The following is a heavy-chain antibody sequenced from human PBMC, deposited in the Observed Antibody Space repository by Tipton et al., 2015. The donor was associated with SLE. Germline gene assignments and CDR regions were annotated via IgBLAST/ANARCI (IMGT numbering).Heavy chain of an antibody. J-gene: IGHJ4*02. V-gene: IGHV4-39*01. D-gene: IGHD7-27*01. CDR3: ARQGGANWGKIDY. CDR2: IHYRGNT. Sequence: LRLSCAASGLVVGINYINWVRQPPGKGLEWIGIIHYRGNTYYNPSLESRVTISVDTSKNQFSLRLTSVTAADTAVYYCARQGGANWGKIDYWGQGTLVTVSS. CDR1: GLVVGINY.